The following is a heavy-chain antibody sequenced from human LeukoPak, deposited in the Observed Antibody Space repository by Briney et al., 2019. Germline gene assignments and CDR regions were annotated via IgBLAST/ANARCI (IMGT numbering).Heavy chain of an antibody. D-gene: IGHD4-11*01. J-gene: IGHJ4*02. CDR2: ISNDGSIT. CDR3: AKSKSPYPMDYIFDF. V-gene: IGHV3-30*18. Sequence: GGSLRLSCAASGFSFSSYGMHWVRQAPGKGLEWVAAISNDGSITKYGDSVKGRFTISRDNSKNTLYVQMNSLRTDDAAVYYCAKSKSPYPMDYIFDFWGQGTLVTVSS. CDR1: GFSFSSYG.